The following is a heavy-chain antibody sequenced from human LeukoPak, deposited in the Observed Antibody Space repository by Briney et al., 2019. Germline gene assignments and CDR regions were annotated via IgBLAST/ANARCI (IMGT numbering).Heavy chain of an antibody. D-gene: IGHD4-17*01. CDR1: GFTFSSYA. CDR3: AKPKFTGNYGDYVY. CDR2: ISGSGDST. V-gene: IGHV3-23*01. J-gene: IGHJ3*01. Sequence: GGSLRLSCAASGFTFSSYAMSWVRQAPGKGLEWVSAISGSGDSTFYTDSVKGRFTTSRDNSKNTFFLQMNSLRADDTAVYFCAKPKFTGNYGDYVYWGQGTMVTVSS.